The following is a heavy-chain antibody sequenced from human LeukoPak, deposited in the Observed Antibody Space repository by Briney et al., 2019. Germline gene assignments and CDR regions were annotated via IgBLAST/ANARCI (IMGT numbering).Heavy chain of an antibody. V-gene: IGHV4-39*01. D-gene: IGHD3-22*01. Sequence: PSETLSLTCTVSGGSIRSSYYYWGWIRQPPGKGLEWIGSIYDSGSTYYNPSLKSRVTISVDTSKNQFSLKLNSVTAADTAVYYCARGPYDSSGYYHEFDYWGQGTLVTVSS. CDR2: IYDSGST. J-gene: IGHJ4*02. CDR1: GGSIRSSYYY. CDR3: ARGPYDSSGYYHEFDY.